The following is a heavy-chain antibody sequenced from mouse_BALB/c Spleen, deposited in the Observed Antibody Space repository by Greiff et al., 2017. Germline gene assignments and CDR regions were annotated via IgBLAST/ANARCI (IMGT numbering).Heavy chain of an antibody. J-gene: IGHJ2*01. Sequence: LQQPGSELVRPGASVKLSCKASGYTFTSYWMHWVKQRPGQGLEWIGNIYPGSGSTNYDEKFKSKATLTVDTSSSTAYMQLSSLTSEDSAVYYCAVYCGGGYVDYWGQGTTLTVSS. CDR1: GYTFTSYW. D-gene: IGHD1-1*02. CDR3: AVYCGGGYVDY. V-gene: IGHV1S22*01. CDR2: IYPGSGST.